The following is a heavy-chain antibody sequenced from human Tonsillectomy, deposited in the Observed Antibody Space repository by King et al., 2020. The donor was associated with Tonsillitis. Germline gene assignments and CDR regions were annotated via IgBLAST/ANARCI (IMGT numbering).Heavy chain of an antibody. Sequence: VQLVESGGGVVQPGRSLRLSCAASGFTFSSYGMHWVRQAPGKGLEWVAVISYDGSNKYYADSVKGRFTISRDNSKNMLYLQMNSLRAEDTAVYYCARESMVRGVKGYYFDYWGQGTLVTVSS. CDR3: ARESMVRGVKGYYFDY. CDR1: GFTFSSYG. J-gene: IGHJ4*02. V-gene: IGHV3-33*05. CDR2: ISYDGSNK. D-gene: IGHD3-10*01.